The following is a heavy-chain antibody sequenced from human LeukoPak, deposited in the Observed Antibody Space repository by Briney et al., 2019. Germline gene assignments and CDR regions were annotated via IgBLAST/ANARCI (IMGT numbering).Heavy chain of an antibody. CDR3: ARGGRLYKRFDP. V-gene: IGHV1-8*03. CDR1: GYTFTRYD. CDR2: MNPNSGNT. Sequence: ASVKVSCRASGYTFTRYDVNWVRQATGQGLEWMGWMNPNSGNTGYAQKFQGRVTITRNTSISTAYMELSSLRSEDTAVYYCARGGRLYKRFDPWGQGTLVTVSS. J-gene: IGHJ5*02. D-gene: IGHD3-10*01.